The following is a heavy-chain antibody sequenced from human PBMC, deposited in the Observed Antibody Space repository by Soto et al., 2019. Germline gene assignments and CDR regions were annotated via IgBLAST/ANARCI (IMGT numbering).Heavy chain of an antibody. J-gene: IGHJ5*02. V-gene: IGHV4-30-4*01. D-gene: IGHD1-26*01. CDR1: GGSISSGDYY. CDR3: ARGGAIGTLFDP. Sequence: SETLSLTYTVSGGSISSGDYYWSWIRQPPGKGLEWIGYIYYSGSTYYNPSLKSRVTISVDTYKNQFSLKLSSVTAADTAVYYCARGGAIGTLFDPCGQGSLVIVSS. CDR2: IYYSGST.